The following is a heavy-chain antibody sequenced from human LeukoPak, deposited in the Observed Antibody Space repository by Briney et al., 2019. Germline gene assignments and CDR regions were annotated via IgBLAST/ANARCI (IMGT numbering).Heavy chain of an antibody. CDR1: GGSISSSY. CDR3: ARAAQSITSAVSWFDP. Sequence: SEALSLTCSVSGGSISSSYWSWIRQPPGKGLEWIGYIYYSGSTNYNPSLKSRVTMSVDTSKNQFSLRLTSETAADTAVYYCARAAQSITSAVSWFDPWGQGTLVTVSS. V-gene: IGHV4-59*01. J-gene: IGHJ5*02. D-gene: IGHD1-14*01. CDR2: IYYSGST.